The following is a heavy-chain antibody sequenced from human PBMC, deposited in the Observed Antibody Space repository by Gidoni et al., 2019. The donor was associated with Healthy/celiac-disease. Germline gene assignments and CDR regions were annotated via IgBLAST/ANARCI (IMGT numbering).Heavy chain of an antibody. CDR3: ASLRGDP. D-gene: IGHD2-21*01. CDR1: GGSFSGYY. V-gene: IGHV4-34*01. Sequence: QVQLQQWGAGRLKPSETLALTCAVYGGSFSGYYWSWVRQPPGKGLEWIGEINHSGSTNYNPSLKSRVTISVDTSKNQFSLKLSSVTAADTAVYSCASLRGDPWGQGTTVTVSS. CDR2: INHSGST. J-gene: IGHJ6*02.